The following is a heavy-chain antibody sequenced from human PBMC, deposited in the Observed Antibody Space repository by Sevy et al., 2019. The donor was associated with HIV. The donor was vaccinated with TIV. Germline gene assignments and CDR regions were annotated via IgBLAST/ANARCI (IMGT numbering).Heavy chain of an antibody. CDR1: GFSLSDHW. D-gene: IGHD6-19*01. CDR2: IKEDGSET. CDR3: ARGAGWAIDY. Sequence: GGSLRLSCSASGFSLSDHWMNWVRLAPGMGLEWVAIIKEDGSETVYVDSVNGRFSISRDNAKNSVYLQMNSLRVEDTAAYYCARGAGWAIDYWGQGTLVTVSS. J-gene: IGHJ4*02. V-gene: IGHV3-7*01.